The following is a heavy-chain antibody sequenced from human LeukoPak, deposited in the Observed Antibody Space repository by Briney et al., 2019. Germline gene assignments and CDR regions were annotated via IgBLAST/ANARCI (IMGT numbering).Heavy chain of an antibody. V-gene: IGHV3-33*01. CDR3: ARDDRSGSYIDY. Sequence: GGSLRLSCAASGFTFSGYGMHWVRQAPGKGLEWVAVIWYDGSNKYYADSVKGRFTISRDNSKNTLYLQMNSLRAEDTAVYYCARDDRSGSYIDYWGQGTLVTVSS. CDR2: IWYDGSNK. J-gene: IGHJ4*02. D-gene: IGHD1-26*01. CDR1: GFTFSGYG.